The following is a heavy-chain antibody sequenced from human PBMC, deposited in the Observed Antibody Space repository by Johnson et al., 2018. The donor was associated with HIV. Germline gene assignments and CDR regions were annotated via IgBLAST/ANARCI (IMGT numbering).Heavy chain of an antibody. D-gene: IGHD3-22*01. CDR2: INWNGGRT. V-gene: IGHV3-20*04. Sequence: MQLVESGGGVVRPGGSLRLSCAASGFTFDDYGMSWVRQAPGKGLEWVSGINWNGGRTGYADSVKGRFTISRDNAENSLYLQMNSLRAEDTALYYCARAKHYYDSSGYYIDAFDIWGQGTMVTVSS. CDR1: GFTFDDYG. CDR3: ARAKHYYDSSGYYIDAFDI. J-gene: IGHJ3*02.